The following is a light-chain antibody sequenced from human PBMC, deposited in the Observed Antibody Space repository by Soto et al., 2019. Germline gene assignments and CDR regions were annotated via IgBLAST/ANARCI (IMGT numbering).Light chain of an antibody. Sequence: DIQMTQSPSILSASVGDRVTITCRASQSIRSWLAWYQQKPGKAPKLLIYDAYSLESGVPSSFSGRRSGTEFTLTIAGLQPEDFATYYCHHYNTYSTFGQGTKVDIK. J-gene: IGKJ1*01. V-gene: IGKV1-5*01. CDR3: HHYNTYST. CDR2: DAY. CDR1: QSIRSW.